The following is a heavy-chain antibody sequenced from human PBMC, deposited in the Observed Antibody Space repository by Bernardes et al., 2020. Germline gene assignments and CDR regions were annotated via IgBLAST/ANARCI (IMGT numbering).Heavy chain of an antibody. V-gene: IGHV1-18*01. CDR1: GYTFRSYG. CDR3: ARALFADDYSSSYMDY. Sequence: ASVKVSCKASGYTFRSYGITWVRQAPGQGLEWMGWISGCDGHTNYAEKFQGRVTVASDTSTSTAHMELTSLRSDDTGVYYCARALFADDYSSSYMDYWGQGTLVTVSS. D-gene: IGHD6-6*01. J-gene: IGHJ4*02. CDR2: ISGCDGHT.